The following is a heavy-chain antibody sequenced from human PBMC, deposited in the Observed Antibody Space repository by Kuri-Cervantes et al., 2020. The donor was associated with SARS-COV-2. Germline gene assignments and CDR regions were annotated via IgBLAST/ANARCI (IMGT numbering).Heavy chain of an antibody. CDR2: TSFDGSNK. CDR1: GFTFSSYA. D-gene: IGHD2-21*01. J-gene: IGHJ6*02. Sequence: GESLKISCAASGFTFSSYAMHWVRQTPGEGLEWVAITSFDGSNKYYAESVKGRFTISRDNSKNTLYLQMNSLRAEDTAVYYCAKVAQLTYCGGDCYFYYYYGMDVWGQGTTVTVSS. V-gene: IGHV3-30-3*01. CDR3: AKVAQLTYCGGDCYFYYYYGMDV.